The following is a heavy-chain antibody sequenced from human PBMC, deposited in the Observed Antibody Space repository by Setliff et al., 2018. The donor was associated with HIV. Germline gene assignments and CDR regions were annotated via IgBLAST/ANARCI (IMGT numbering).Heavy chain of an antibody. D-gene: IGHD2-15*01. J-gene: IGHJ4*02. CDR1: GFTFSIYA. V-gene: IGHV3-48*01. Sequence: PGGSLRLSCAASGFTFSIYAMTWVRRVPGKGLEWLSYISGGSTLIQYADSVKGRSTVSRDNVDNSLSLQMNNLRAEDTAFYYCATGGGGSSGSRWFDYWVRGTLVTVSS. CDR3: ATGGGGSSGSRWFDY. CDR2: ISGGSTLI.